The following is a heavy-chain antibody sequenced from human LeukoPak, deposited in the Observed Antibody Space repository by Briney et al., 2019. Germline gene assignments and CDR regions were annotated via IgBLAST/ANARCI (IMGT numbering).Heavy chain of an antibody. CDR3: ARESDDSTDLPH. CDR2: INSDGSST. D-gene: IGHD3-16*01. J-gene: IGHJ4*02. Sequence: GGSLRLSCAASGLTFSSYWMHWVRQAPGKGLVWVSRINSDGSSTSYADSVKGRFTISRDNAKNTLYLQMNSLRAEDTAVYYCARESDDSTDLPHWGQGTLVTVSS. CDR1: GLTFSSYW. V-gene: IGHV3-74*01.